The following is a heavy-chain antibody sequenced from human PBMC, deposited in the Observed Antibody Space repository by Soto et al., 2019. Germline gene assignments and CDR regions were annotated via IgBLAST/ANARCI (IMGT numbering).Heavy chain of an antibody. CDR1: GGSISSGGYY. D-gene: IGHD3-3*01. Sequence: QVQLQESGPGLVKPSQTLSLTCTVSGGSISSGGYYWSWIRQHPGKGLEWIGYIYYSGSTYYNPSLKSRVTISVDTSKNQFSLKLSSVTAAATAVYYCARGRAGFFWSGSSDNWFDPWGQGTLVTVSS. J-gene: IGHJ5*02. V-gene: IGHV4-31*03. CDR3: ARGRAGFFWSGSSDNWFDP. CDR2: IYYSGST.